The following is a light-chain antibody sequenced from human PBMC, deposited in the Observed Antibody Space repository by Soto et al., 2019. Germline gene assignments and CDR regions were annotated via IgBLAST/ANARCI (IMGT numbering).Light chain of an antibody. CDR1: SSDVGGYNY. Sequence: QSALTQPRSVSGSPGQSVTISCTGTSSDVGGYNYVSWYQQHPGTVPKLMIYDVSNRPSWVPDRFSGSKSGNTASLTISGLQAEDEADYYCCSYAGGHTSLLFGGGTKLTVL. CDR3: CSYAGGHTSLL. CDR2: DVS. J-gene: IGLJ2*01. V-gene: IGLV2-11*01.